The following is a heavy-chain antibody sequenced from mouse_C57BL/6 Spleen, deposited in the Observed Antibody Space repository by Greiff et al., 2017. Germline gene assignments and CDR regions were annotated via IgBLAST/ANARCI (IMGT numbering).Heavy chain of an antibody. J-gene: IGHJ4*01. CDR1: GFTFTDYY. D-gene: IGHD2-2*01. Sequence: EVKLVESGGGLVQPGGSLSLSCAASGFTFTDYYMSWVRQPPGKALEWLGFIRNKANGYTTEYSASVTGRFTISRDNSQSIIYLQMNALKAEDSATCCCARYAPFFYGCDEGYYAMDYGGQGTSVTVSS. CDR3: ARYAPFFYGCDEGYYAMDY. CDR2: IRNKANGYTT. V-gene: IGHV7-3*01.